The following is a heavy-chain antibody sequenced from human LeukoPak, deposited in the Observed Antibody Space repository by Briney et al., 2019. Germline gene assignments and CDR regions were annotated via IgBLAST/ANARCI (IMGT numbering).Heavy chain of an antibody. CDR1: GGSISSSSYY. CDR3: ARLIGTSKVDY. Sequence: SETLSLTCTVSGGSISSSSYYWGWIRQPPGKGLEWIGSIYYSGSTYYNPSLKCRVTISVDTSKNQFSLKLSSVTAADTAVYYCARLIGTSKVDYWGQGTLVTVSS. D-gene: IGHD3-16*02. J-gene: IGHJ4*02. V-gene: IGHV4-39*01. CDR2: IYYSGST.